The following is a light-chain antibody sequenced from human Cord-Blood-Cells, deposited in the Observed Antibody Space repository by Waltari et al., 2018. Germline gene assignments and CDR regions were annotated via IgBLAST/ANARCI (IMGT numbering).Light chain of an antibody. CDR3: CSYAGSSTSPYV. CDR2: EGS. CDR1: SSDVGSYNL. Sequence: QSALTQPASVSGSPGQSITISCTGTSSDVGSYNLVSCYQQHPVKAPKLMIYEGSKRPSVVSNRFSGSNAGNTSSLTISGLQAEDAADYYCCSYAGSSTSPYVFGTGTKVTVL. V-gene: IGLV2-23*01. J-gene: IGLJ1*01.